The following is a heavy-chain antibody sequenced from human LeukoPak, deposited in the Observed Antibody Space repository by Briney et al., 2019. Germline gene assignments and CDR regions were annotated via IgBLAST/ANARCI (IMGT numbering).Heavy chain of an antibody. D-gene: IGHD3-10*01. V-gene: IGHV4-34*01. Sequence: PSETLSLTCAVYGGSFSGYYWSWIRQPPGKGLEWIGEINHSESTNYNPSLKSRVTISVDTSKNQFSLKLSSVTAADTAVYYCARRTKLLWFGELLGGFDYWGQGTLVTVSS. CDR1: GGSFSGYY. J-gene: IGHJ4*02. CDR2: INHSEST. CDR3: ARRTKLLWFGELLGGFDY.